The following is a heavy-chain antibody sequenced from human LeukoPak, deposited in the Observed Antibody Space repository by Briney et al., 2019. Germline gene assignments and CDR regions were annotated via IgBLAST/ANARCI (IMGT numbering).Heavy chain of an antibody. D-gene: IGHD2-2*03. CDR3: ARWIVSHYYYYMDV. Sequence: GASVTVSCKASGYTFTSYDINWVRQATGQGLEWMGWMNPNSGNTGYAHKFQGRVTMTRNTSISTAYMELSSLRSEDTAVYYCARWIVSHYYYYMDVWGKGTTVTVSS. V-gene: IGHV1-8*01. CDR1: GYTFTSYD. J-gene: IGHJ6*03. CDR2: MNPNSGNT.